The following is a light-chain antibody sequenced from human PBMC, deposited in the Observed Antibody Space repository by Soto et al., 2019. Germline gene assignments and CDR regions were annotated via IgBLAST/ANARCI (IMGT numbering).Light chain of an antibody. Sequence: NFMPTQPHSVSESPGKTVTISCTRSSGSIASNYVQWYQQRPGSAPTTLIYEDDQRPSGVPDRFSGSIDRSSNSASLTISGLKTEDEADYYCQSYDSSNPVVFGGGTKLTVL. V-gene: IGLV6-57*04. CDR1: SGSIASNY. CDR2: EDD. CDR3: QSYDSSNPVV. J-gene: IGLJ2*01.